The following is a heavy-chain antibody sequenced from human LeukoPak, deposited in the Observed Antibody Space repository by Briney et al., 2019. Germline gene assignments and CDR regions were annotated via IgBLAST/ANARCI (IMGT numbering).Heavy chain of an antibody. CDR3: ARVSTIFGVVIMGVDY. CDR1: GGSISSGDYY. Sequence: PSETLSLTRTVSGGSISSGDYYWSWIRQPPGKGLEWIGYIYYSGSTYYNPSLKSRVTISVDTSKNQFSLKLSSVTAADTAVYYCARVSTIFGVVIMGVDYWGQGTLVTVSS. J-gene: IGHJ4*02. CDR2: IYYSGST. V-gene: IGHV4-30-4*08. D-gene: IGHD3-3*01.